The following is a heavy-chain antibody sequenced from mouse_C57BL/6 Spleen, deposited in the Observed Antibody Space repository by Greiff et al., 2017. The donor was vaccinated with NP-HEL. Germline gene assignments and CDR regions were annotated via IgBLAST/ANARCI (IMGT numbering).Heavy chain of an antibody. Sequence: QVQLKESGPELVKPGASVKISCKASGYAFSSSWMNWVKQRPGKGLEWIGRIYPGDGDTNYNGKFKGKATLTADKSSSTAYMQLSSLTSEDSAVYFCAIRSGYYYGSREGYAMDYWGQGTSVTVSS. CDR2: IYPGDGDT. J-gene: IGHJ4*01. V-gene: IGHV1-82*01. D-gene: IGHD1-1*01. CDR3: AIRSGYYYGSREGYAMDY. CDR1: GYAFSSSW.